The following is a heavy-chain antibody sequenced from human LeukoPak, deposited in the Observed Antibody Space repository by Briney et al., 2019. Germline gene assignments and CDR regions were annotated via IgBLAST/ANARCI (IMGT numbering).Heavy chain of an antibody. Sequence: GGSLRLSCAASGFTFSSYWMSWVRQAPGKGLEWVSVIYSGGSTYYADSVKGRFTISRDNSKNTLYLQMNSLRAEDTAVYYCARNLDFWSGPLDVWGQGTTVTVSS. CDR1: GFTFSSYW. J-gene: IGHJ6*02. V-gene: IGHV3-53*01. CDR3: ARNLDFWSGPLDV. CDR2: IYSGGST. D-gene: IGHD3-3*01.